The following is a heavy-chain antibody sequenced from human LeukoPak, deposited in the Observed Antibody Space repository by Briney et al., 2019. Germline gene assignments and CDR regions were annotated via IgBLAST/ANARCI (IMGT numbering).Heavy chain of an antibody. D-gene: IGHD3-9*01. Sequence: GGSLRLSCAASGFTLTDYWRSWVRQAAGKGLEWVANIKQHGTEEYYVDSVNGPFTTSRDNPKKSVHLQMNSLRAEDTAIYYCARGPWFAGGGQGTLVTVSP. CDR2: IKQHGTEE. J-gene: IGHJ4*02. V-gene: IGHV3-7*01. CDR1: GFTLTDYW. CDR3: ARGPWFAG.